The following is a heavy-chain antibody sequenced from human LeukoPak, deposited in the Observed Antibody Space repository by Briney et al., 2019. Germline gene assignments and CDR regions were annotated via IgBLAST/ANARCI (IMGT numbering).Heavy chain of an antibody. Sequence: ASVKVSCKAAGYTFTGYYIHWVRQAPGQGLEWMGWINPNSSGTNYAQKFQGRVTMTRDTSISTAYMELSRLKSDDTAVYYCARRGGYYYDSRYFDYWGQGTLVTVSS. CDR2: INPNSSGT. CDR3: ARRGGYYYDSRYFDY. CDR1: GYTFTGYY. V-gene: IGHV1-2*02. J-gene: IGHJ4*02. D-gene: IGHD3-22*01.